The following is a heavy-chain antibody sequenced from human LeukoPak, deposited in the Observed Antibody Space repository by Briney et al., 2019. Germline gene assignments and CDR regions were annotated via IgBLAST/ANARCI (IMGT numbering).Heavy chain of an antibody. D-gene: IGHD3-22*01. CDR3: ARSRDSSGYYYLI. Sequence: SETLSLTCTVSGGSISSYYWRWIRQPPGKGLEWMGYIYYSGSTNYNPSLKSRVTISVDTSKNQFSLKLSSVTAADTAVYYCARSRDSSGYYYLIWGQGTLVTVSS. V-gene: IGHV4-59*01. CDR2: IYYSGST. J-gene: IGHJ4*02. CDR1: GGSISSYY.